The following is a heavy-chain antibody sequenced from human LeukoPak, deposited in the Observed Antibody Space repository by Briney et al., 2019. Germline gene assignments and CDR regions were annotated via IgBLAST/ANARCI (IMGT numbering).Heavy chain of an antibody. V-gene: IGHV3-30*02. D-gene: IGHD6-19*01. CDR3: AREQLYSSGWYGAFDI. Sequence: GGSLRLSCAASGFTFSSYGMHWVRKAPGKGLEWVAFIRYDGSNKYYADSVKGRFTISRDNSKNTLYLQMNSLRAEDTAVYYCAREQLYSSGWYGAFDIWGQGTMVTVSS. CDR1: GFTFSSYG. J-gene: IGHJ3*02. CDR2: IRYDGSNK.